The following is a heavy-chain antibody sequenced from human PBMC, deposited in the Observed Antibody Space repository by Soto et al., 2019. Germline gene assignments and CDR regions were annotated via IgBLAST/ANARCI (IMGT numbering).Heavy chain of an antibody. Sequence: SETLSLTCAVYGGSFSGYYWSWIRQPPGKGLEWIGEINRSGSTNYNPSLKSRVTTSVDTSKNQFSLKLSSVTAADTAVYYCARHHPGYYDFWSGSYYFDYWGQGTLVTVSS. D-gene: IGHD3-3*01. CDR2: INRSGST. CDR3: ARHHPGYYDFWSGSYYFDY. J-gene: IGHJ4*02. V-gene: IGHV4-34*01. CDR1: GGSFSGYY.